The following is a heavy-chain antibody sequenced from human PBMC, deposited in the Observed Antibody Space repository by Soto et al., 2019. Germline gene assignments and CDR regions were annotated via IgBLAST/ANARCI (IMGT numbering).Heavy chain of an antibody. J-gene: IGHJ4*02. CDR1: GGSISSYY. CDR2: FYYSGST. CDR3: ARGALTTYFDY. V-gene: IGHV4-59*01. Sequence: QVQLQESGPGLVKPSETLSLTCAVSGGSISSYYWSWIRQPPGKGLEWIGYFYYSGSTNYNPSLKSRGTISVDTSKNQFSLKLSSVTAADTAVYYCARGALTTYFDYWGQGTLVTVSS.